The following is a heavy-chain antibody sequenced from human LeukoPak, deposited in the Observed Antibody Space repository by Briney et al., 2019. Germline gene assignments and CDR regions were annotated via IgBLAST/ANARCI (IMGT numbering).Heavy chain of an antibody. CDR2: ISWNSGSI. Sequence: PGGSLRLSCAASGFTFDDYAMHWVRQAPGKGLEWVSGISWNSGSIGYADSVKGRFTISRGNAKNSLYLQMNSLRAEDTAVYYCARDLDDYGFDYWGQGTLVTVSS. CDR3: ARDLDDYGFDY. J-gene: IGHJ4*02. D-gene: IGHD4-17*01. CDR1: GFTFDDYA. V-gene: IGHV3-9*01.